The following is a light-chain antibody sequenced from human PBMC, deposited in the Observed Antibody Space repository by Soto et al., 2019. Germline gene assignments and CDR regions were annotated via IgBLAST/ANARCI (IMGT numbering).Light chain of an antibody. J-gene: IGKJ5*01. V-gene: IGKV1D-13*01. CDR3: QQFNNYPLT. CDR1: QGVSSS. CDR2: DAS. Sequence: AIQLTQSPSSLSASVGDRVTITCRASQGVSSSLAWYQQKPGTAPKLLIYDASDLETGVPSRLGGSGSGTDFTLTISSLQPADFATYYCQQFNNYPLTFGQGTRLEIK.